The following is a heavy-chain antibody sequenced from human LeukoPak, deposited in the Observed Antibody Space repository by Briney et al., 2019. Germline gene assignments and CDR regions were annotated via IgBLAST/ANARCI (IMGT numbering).Heavy chain of an antibody. CDR2: MSGGGGST. J-gene: IGHJ4*02. CDR1: GFTFSNYA. CDR3: AKDRGVIFDSYFDY. D-gene: IGHD3/OR15-3a*01. Sequence: GGSLRLSCVVSGFTFSNYAMSWVRQAPGKGLEWVSAMSGGGGSTNYADSVKGRFTISRDNFKNTLYLRMNSLRAEDTAVYYCAKDRGVIFDSYFDYWGQRTMVTVSS. V-gene: IGHV3-23*01.